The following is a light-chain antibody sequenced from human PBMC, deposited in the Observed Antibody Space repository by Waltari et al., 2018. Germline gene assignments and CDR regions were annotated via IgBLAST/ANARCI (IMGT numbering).Light chain of an antibody. CDR3: SSYAGSNNFVV. V-gene: IGLV2-8*01. CDR1: RRHVGCYNY. Sequence: QSALTQPPSASGSPGHSVTISCTGTRRHVGCYNYLSWYLQHPGKAPKLMIYEVSKRPSGVPDRFSGSKSGNTASLTVSGLQAEDEADLYCSSYAGSNNFVVFGGGTKLTVL. CDR2: EVS. J-gene: IGLJ2*01.